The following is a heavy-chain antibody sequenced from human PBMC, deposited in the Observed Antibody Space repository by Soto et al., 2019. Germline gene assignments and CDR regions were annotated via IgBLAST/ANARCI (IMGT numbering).Heavy chain of an antibody. D-gene: IGHD4-17*01. Sequence: ASVKVSCKASGGTFSSYAISWVRQAPGQGLEWMGGIIPIFGTANYAQKFQGRVTITADESTSTAYMELSSLRSEDTAVYYCARADYGDYVFDPWGQGTLVTVSS. CDR2: IIPIFGTA. CDR3: ARADYGDYVFDP. V-gene: IGHV1-69*13. CDR1: GGTFSSYA. J-gene: IGHJ5*02.